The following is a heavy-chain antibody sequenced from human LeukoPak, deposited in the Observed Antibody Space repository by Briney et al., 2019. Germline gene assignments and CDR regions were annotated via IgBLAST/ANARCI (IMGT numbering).Heavy chain of an antibody. J-gene: IGHJ4*02. D-gene: IGHD6-19*01. CDR1: GFTFGSYG. Sequence: PGGPLRLPLAAFGFTFGSYGLNGVGQAPGKGREGVSYISSSGSTIYYADSVKGRFTISRDNAKNSLYLQMNSLRAEDTAVYYCARDSGGWYLFDYWGQGTLVTVSS. V-gene: IGHV3-48*04. CDR2: ISSSGSTI. CDR3: ARDSGGWYLFDY.